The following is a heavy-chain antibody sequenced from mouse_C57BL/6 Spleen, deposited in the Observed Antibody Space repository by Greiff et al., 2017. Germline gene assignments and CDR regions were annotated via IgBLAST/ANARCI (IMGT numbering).Heavy chain of an antibody. Sequence: QVHVKQPGAELVKPGASVKMSCKASGYTFTSYWITWVKQRPGQGLEWIGDIYPGSGSTNYNEKFKSKATLTVDTSSSTAYMQLSSLTSEDSAVYYGARWALYDGYYYYAMDYWGQGTSVTVSS. J-gene: IGHJ4*01. CDR1: GYTFTSYW. CDR3: ARWALYDGYYYYAMDY. D-gene: IGHD2-3*01. V-gene: IGHV1-55*01. CDR2: IYPGSGST.